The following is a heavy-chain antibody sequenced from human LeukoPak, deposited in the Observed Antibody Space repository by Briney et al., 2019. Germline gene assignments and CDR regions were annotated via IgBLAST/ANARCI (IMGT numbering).Heavy chain of an antibody. CDR2: ISCYNGDT. J-gene: IGHJ4*02. Sequence: ASVKVSCKASGYTFTNHGIAWVRQVPGQGLEWMGWISCYNGDTRYAQKLQGRVTMSTDTSTTTAYMELTSLRSDDTAVYYCARDPSNTSGWSPYFDFWGQGTLVTVSS. CDR3: ARDPSNTSGWSPYFDF. CDR1: GYTFTNHG. V-gene: IGHV1-18*01. D-gene: IGHD6-19*01.